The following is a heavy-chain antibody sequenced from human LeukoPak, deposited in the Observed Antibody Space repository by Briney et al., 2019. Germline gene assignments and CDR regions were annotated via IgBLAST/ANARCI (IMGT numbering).Heavy chain of an antibody. CDR3: AGVVAAAGTLGD. CDR2: IYTSGST. J-gene: IGHJ4*02. V-gene: IGHV4-61*02. Sequence: SQTLSLTCTVSGGSISSGSYYWSWIRQPAGKGLEWIGRIYTSGSTNYNPSLKSRVTISVDTSKNQFSLKLSSVTAADTAVYYCAGVVAAAGTLGDWGQGTLVTVSS. D-gene: IGHD6-13*01. CDR1: GGSISSGSYY.